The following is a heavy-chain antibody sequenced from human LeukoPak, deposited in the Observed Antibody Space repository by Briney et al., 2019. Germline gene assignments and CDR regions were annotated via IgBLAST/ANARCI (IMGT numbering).Heavy chain of an antibody. Sequence: GGSLRLSCAASGFTVSSNYMSWVRQAPGKGLEWVSVIYSGGSTYYADSVKGRFTISRDNSKNTLYLQMNSLRAEDTAVYYCARGEVLRYFDWSSSTGTRSGAFDIWGQGTMVTVSS. V-gene: IGHV3-66*01. CDR3: ARGEVLRYFDWSSSTGTRSGAFDI. J-gene: IGHJ3*02. CDR2: IYSGGST. CDR1: GFTVSSNY. D-gene: IGHD3-9*01.